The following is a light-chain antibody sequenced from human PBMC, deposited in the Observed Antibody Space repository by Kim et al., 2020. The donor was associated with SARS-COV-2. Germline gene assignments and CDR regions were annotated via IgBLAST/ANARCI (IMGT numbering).Light chain of an antibody. V-gene: IGKV3-15*01. CDR2: GAS. CDR1: QSVSRN. J-gene: IGKJ2*01. CDR3: QLYNNWPYT. Sequence: EIVMTQSPATLSVSPGERATLSCRASQSVSRNLAWYQQKPGQAPRLFIYGASTRATGTPSRFSGSGSGTEFTLTISGLQSEDFAVYSCQLYNNWPYTFGQGTKLGIK.